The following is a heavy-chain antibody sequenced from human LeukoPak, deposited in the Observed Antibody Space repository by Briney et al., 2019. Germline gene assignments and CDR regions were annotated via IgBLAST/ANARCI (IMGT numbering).Heavy chain of an antibody. Sequence: GGSLRLSCAASEFTVSSNYMSWVRQAPGKGLEWVSVIYSGGSTYYADSVKGRFTISRDNSKNTLYLQMNSLRAEDTAVYYCARDGGRRAYDSSGYAPGDIWGQGTMVTVSS. V-gene: IGHV3-53*01. J-gene: IGHJ3*02. CDR2: IYSGGST. CDR1: EFTVSSNY. CDR3: ARDGGRRAYDSSGYAPGDI. D-gene: IGHD3-22*01.